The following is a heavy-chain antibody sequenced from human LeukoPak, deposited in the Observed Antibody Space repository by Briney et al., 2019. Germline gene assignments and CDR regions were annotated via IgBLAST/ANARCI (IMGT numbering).Heavy chain of an antibody. J-gene: IGHJ3*02. V-gene: IGHV4-59*12. CDR1: GGSISNYY. CDR3: ARDLGDAFDI. D-gene: IGHD3-16*01. Sequence: SETLSLTCTVSGGSISNYYWTWIRQPPGKGLEWIGYIYYTGNTNYNPSLKSRVTISVLTSKNQFSLKLTSVTAADTAVYYCARDLGDAFDIWGQGTMVTVSS. CDR2: IYYTGNT.